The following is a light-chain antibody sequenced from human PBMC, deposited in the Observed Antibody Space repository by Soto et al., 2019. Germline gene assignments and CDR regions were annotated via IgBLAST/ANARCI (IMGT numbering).Light chain of an antibody. Sequence: QSVLTQPASVSGSPGQSITISCTGTSSDVGSYNLVSWYQQHPGKAPKLMIYEGSKRPSGVSNRFSGSKSGNTASLTISGLQAEDEADYYCCSYVGSSTFAYVFGTGTKLIVL. J-gene: IGLJ1*01. CDR1: SSDVGSYNL. V-gene: IGLV2-23*03. CDR2: EGS. CDR3: CSYVGSSTFAYV.